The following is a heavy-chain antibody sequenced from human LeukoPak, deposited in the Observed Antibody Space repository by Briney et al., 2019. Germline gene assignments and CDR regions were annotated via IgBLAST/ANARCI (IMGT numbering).Heavy chain of an antibody. D-gene: IGHD3/OR15-3a*01. CDR1: GFTFSDYS. J-gene: IGHJ4*02. CDR3: ASFRTGYSYYFDY. Sequence: PGGSLRLSCAASGFTFSDYSMNWVRQTPGRGLEWVSSISPSGRSISYADSVKGRFTISRDNAENSLYLQMSSLRAEDTAVYYCASFRTGYSYYFDYWGQGILVTVSS. CDR2: ISPSGRSI. V-gene: IGHV3-21*01.